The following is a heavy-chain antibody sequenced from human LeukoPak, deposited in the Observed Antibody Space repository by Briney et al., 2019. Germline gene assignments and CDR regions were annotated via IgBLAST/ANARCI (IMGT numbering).Heavy chain of an antibody. CDR2: IDWDDDK. J-gene: IGHJ4*02. V-gene: IGHV2-70*11. D-gene: IGHD3-22*01. Sequence: SGPTLVNPTQTLTRTCTFSGFSLSTRGMCVSWIRQPPGKALEWLGRIDWDDDKYYSTALKTRLTISKDPSKNQVVLTMTNMDPVDTATYYCARIRPNYYHSSGFFDYWGQGTLVTVSS. CDR3: ARIRPNYYHSSGFFDY. CDR1: GFSLSTRGMC.